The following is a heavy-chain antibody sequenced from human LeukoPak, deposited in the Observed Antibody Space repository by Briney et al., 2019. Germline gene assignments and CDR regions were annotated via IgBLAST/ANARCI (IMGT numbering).Heavy chain of an antibody. V-gene: IGHV4-38-2*02. J-gene: IGHJ3*02. CDR1: GYSISSGYY. Sequence: SETLSLTCTVSGYSISSGYYWGWIRQPPGKGLEWIGEINHSGSTNYNPSLKSRVTISVDTSKNQFSLKLSSVTAADTAVYYCARRRGGGITMVRGVNHAFDIWGQGTMVTVSS. CDR2: INHSGST. D-gene: IGHD3-10*01. CDR3: ARRRGGGITMVRGVNHAFDI.